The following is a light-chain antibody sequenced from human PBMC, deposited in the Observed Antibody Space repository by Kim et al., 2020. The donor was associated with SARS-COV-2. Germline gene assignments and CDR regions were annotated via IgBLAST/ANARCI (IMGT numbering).Light chain of an antibody. CDR2: ATS. CDR3: KQYQSWPPVT. J-gene: IGKJ4*01. Sequence: PGDRATLSCRASQSVSSSSLSWYQKRPGQPPGLLIYATSNRATGVPARFSGSGSGTEFTLTISSLQSEDFAVYFCKQYQSWPPVTFGGGTKVDIK. CDR1: QSVSSSS. V-gene: IGKV3-15*01.